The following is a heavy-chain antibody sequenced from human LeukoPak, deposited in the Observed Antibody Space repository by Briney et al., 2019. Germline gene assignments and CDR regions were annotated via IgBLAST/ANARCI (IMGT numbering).Heavy chain of an antibody. CDR3: ARSRYSGYDDY. J-gene: IGHJ4*02. CDR2: TKQERSEK. Sequence: GGSLRLSCAASGFTFSGYWMSCVPHAPGKGREWVANTKQERSEKYYVDSVKGRFTLSRHNPKNPLYLQMNSLRAEHRSVYYCARSRYSGYDDYWGQGTLVTVSS. V-gene: IGHV3-7*01. D-gene: IGHD5-12*01. CDR1: GFTFSGYW.